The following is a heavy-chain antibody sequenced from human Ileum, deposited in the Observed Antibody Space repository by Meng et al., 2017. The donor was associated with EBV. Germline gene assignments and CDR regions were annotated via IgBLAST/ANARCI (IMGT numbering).Heavy chain of an antibody. J-gene: IGHJ4*02. Sequence: QVQLQGSGPGLVKPAESLSLTCSVSGGSGSSGGNYWRWIRQPPGKGLEWIGYIYNSGSTNYNPSLKSRVTISVDTSKNQFSLKLSSVTAADTAVYYCARDGYSSGSDWGQGTLVTVSS. CDR3: ARDGYSSGSD. CDR1: GGSGSSGGNY. V-gene: IGHV4-61*08. CDR2: IYNSGST. D-gene: IGHD6-19*01.